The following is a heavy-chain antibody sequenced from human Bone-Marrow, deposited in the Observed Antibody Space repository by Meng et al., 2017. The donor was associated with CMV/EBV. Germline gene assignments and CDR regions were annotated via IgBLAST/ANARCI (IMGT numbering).Heavy chain of an antibody. D-gene: IGHD6-19*01. V-gene: IGHV3-21*01. J-gene: IGHJ4*02. Sequence: RGSLRLSCAASGFSLSGSSMSWLRQAPGKGLVWVSTIGNGGHTYYADSVKGRFTVSRDDAENELYLHMSSPRVEDTAVYFCARDGTGWSRDHWGQGALVTVSS. CDR2: IGNGGHT. CDR1: GFSLSGSS. CDR3: ARDGTGWSRDH.